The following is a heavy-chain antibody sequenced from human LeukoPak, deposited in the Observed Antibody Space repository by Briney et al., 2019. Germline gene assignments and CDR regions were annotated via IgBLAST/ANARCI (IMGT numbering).Heavy chain of an antibody. CDR1: GYTFTGYY. J-gene: IGHJ4*02. CDR3: ARRRGIVGASNFDY. D-gene: IGHD1-26*01. Sequence: ASVKVSCKASGYTFTGYYMHWVRQAPGQGLEWMGWINPNSGGTNYAQKFQGRVTMTRDTSISTAYMELSRLRSDDTAVYYCARRRGIVGASNFDYWGQGTLVTVPS. CDR2: INPNSGGT. V-gene: IGHV1-2*02.